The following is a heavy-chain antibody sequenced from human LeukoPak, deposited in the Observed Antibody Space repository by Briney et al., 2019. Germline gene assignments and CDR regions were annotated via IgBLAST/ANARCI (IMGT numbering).Heavy chain of an antibody. J-gene: IGHJ3*02. Sequence: GGSLRLSCAASGFTFDDYGLSWVRQAPGKGLEWVSGINWSGGSTGYADSVKGRFTISRDNAKNSLYLQMNSLRAEDTAVYYCARALTIFGVVIYAFDIWGQGTMVTVSS. CDR2: INWSGGST. CDR3: ARALTIFGVVIYAFDI. CDR1: GFTFDDYG. D-gene: IGHD3-3*01. V-gene: IGHV3-20*04.